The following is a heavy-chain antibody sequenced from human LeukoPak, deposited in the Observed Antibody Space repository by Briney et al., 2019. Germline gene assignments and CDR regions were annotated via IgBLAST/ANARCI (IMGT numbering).Heavy chain of an antibody. J-gene: IGHJ4*02. CDR3: ARLEGYGDYDLDY. CDR2: IYPDDSET. Sequence: GEPLKISCKASGYSFSDYWIGWVRHMPGKGLEWMTIIYPDDSETRYSPSLQGQVTISADKSINTAYLQWSSLKASDTGMYYCARLEGYGDYDLDYWGQGTLVTVSS. V-gene: IGHV5-51*01. D-gene: IGHD4-17*01. CDR1: GYSFSDYW.